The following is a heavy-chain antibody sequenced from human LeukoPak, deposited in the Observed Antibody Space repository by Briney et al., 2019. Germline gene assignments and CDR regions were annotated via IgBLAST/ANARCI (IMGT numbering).Heavy chain of an antibody. D-gene: IGHD3-22*01. CDR3: ASGGITMIRNAFDI. Sequence: ASVKVSCKASGYTFTSYDINWVRQATGQGLEWLGWMNPNSGNTGYAQKFQGRVTITSNTSISTAYMELSSLRSEDTAVYYCASGGITMIRNAFDIWGQGTMVTVSS. CDR1: GYTFTSYD. J-gene: IGHJ3*02. V-gene: IGHV1-8*03. CDR2: MNPNSGNT.